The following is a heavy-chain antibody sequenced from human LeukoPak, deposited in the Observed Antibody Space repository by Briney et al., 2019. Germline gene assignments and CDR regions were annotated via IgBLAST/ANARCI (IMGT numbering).Heavy chain of an antibody. Sequence: GGSLRLSCAASGFTFSRFAMHWVRQAPGKGLEWVAVISYDGSKKYYADSVKGRFTISRDNSKNTLYLQMNSLRAEDTAVYSCAREQIGGNSFGAFDIWGQGTMVTVSS. J-gene: IGHJ3*02. V-gene: IGHV3-30*04. CDR1: GFTFSRFA. CDR2: ISYDGSKK. D-gene: IGHD4-23*01. CDR3: AREQIGGNSFGAFDI.